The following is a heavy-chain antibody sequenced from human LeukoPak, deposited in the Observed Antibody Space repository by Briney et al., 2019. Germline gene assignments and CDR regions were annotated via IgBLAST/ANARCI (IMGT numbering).Heavy chain of an antibody. CDR1: GYTFTGYY. V-gene: IGHV1-2*04. J-gene: IGHJ4*02. D-gene: IGHD2-15*01. CDR3: ARYLSPPFSVVVAANYFDY. Sequence: GASVKVSCKASGYTFTGYYMHWVRQAPGQGLEWMGWINPNSGGTNYAQKFQGWVTMTRDTSISTAYMELSRLRSDDTAVYYCARYLSPPFSVVVAANYFDYWGQGTLVTVSS. CDR2: INPNSGGT.